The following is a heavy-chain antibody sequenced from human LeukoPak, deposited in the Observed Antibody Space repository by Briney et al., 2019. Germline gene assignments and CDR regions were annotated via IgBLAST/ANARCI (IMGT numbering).Heavy chain of an antibody. CDR2: IYYSGST. D-gene: IGHD2-15*01. V-gene: IGHV4-61*01. CDR1: GYSISNGYY. Sequence: SETLSLTCTVSGYSISNGYYWGWIRQSPGKGLEWIGYIYYSGSTNYNPSLKSRVTISVDTSKNQFSLKLSSVTAADTAVYYCAREGCSGGSCYGYDYWGQGTLVTVSS. J-gene: IGHJ4*02. CDR3: AREGCSGGSCYGYDY.